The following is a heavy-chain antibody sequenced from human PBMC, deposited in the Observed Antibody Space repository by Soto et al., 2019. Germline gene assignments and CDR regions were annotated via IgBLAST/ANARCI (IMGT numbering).Heavy chain of an antibody. D-gene: IGHD4-17*01. J-gene: IGHJ6*02. CDR2: IYYSGST. V-gene: IGHV4-59*08. CDR3: ARLDYVEIGDV. Sequence: QVQLQESGPGMVKPSETLSITCTVSGGSISSYYWSWIRQPPGKGLEWIGYIYYSGSTNYNPSLKSRVTISVDTSKNHFSLKMSSVTAADTAVYYCARLDYVEIGDVLGQGTTVTVSS. CDR1: GGSISSYY.